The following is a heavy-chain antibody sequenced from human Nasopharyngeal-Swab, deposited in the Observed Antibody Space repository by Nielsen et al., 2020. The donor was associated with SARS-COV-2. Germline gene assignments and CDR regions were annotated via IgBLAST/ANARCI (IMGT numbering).Heavy chain of an antibody. V-gene: IGHV3-21*01. CDR1: GFPFSTYT. CDR2: ISGSSTYI. D-gene: IGHD2-21*02. CDR3: ARTAAFCGGNCYSEYFQH. J-gene: IGHJ1*01. Sequence: GGSLRLYCAASGFPFSTYTMNWVRQAPGKGLEWVSSISGSSTYIWYADSVKGRFTISRDNAKNSLFLQMNNLRADDTAIYYCARTAAFCGGNCYSEYFQHWGQGTLVTVSS.